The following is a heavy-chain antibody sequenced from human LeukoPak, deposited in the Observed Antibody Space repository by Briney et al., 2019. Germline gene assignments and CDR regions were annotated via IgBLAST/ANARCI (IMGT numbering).Heavy chain of an antibody. D-gene: IGHD7-27*01. V-gene: IGHV3-23*01. Sequence: PGGSLRLSCAASGFTFSSYWMHWVRQAPGKGLVWVSTITTSDGNTYYADSVKGRFTVSRDNSKNTLFLQMNSLRAEDTAVYYCAKDGGLWVSAHWGDSWGRGTLVTVSS. CDR1: GFTFSSYW. CDR2: ITTSDGNT. J-gene: IGHJ4*02. CDR3: AKDGGLWVSAHWGDS.